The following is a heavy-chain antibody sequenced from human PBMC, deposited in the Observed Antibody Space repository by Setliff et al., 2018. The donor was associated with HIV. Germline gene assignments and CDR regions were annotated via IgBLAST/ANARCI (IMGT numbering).Heavy chain of an antibody. J-gene: IGHJ3*02. D-gene: IGHD3-16*01. CDR2: ISSKRTSI. V-gene: IGHV3-48*01. Sequence: GGSLRLSCETSGFTFGDFCMNWVRQAPGKGLEWISYISSKRTSIYYADSVKGRFTISRDNSKNTLYLQMDSLRPKDTAAYYCARSGFLGAFDIWGLGTTVTV. CDR3: ARSGFLGAFDI. CDR1: GFTFGDFC.